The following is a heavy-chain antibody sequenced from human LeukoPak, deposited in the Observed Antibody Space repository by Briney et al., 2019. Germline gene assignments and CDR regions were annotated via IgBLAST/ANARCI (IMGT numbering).Heavy chain of an antibody. CDR1: GGSVRMGSYD. CDR2: IYYSGST. Sequence: PSETLSLACTLSGGSVRMGSYDGSWIRQPPGKGLEWIGYIYYSGSTNYNPSLKSRVTISVDTSTNQFSPKLSSVTAAYTAVYYCARDLHWFDTWGQGTLVTVSS. J-gene: IGHJ5*02. CDR3: ARDLHWFDT. V-gene: IGHV4-61*01.